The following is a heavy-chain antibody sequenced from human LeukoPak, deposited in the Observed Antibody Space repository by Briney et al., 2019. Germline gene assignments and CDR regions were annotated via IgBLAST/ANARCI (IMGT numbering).Heavy chain of an antibody. V-gene: IGHV4-38-2*02. CDR3: ARVTGYMIEDYFDY. CDR1: GYSIRSGYY. CDR2: IYHSGST. J-gene: IGHJ4*02. Sequence: PSETLSLTCTVSGYSIRSGYYWGWLRQPPGKGLEWIGSIYHSGSTNYNPSLKSRVTVSVDTSKNQFSLKLSSVTAADTAVYYCARVTGYMIEDYFDYWGQGTLVTVSS. D-gene: IGHD3-22*01.